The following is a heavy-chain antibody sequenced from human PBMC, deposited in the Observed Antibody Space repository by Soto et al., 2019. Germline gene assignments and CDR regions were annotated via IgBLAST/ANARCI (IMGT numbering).Heavy chain of an antibody. J-gene: IGHJ4*02. CDR3: ARQSSADSPMDI. Sequence: EXLKIYCQTSGYXCSNFLIGWVRQMPGKGLEFIGIIFPGDSDTRYSPSFQGHVTISADKSLTTAFLQLGSLKASYNAIYYYARQSSADSPMDIWGQGTLGPVSS. V-gene: IGHV5-51*01. D-gene: IGHD6-25*01. CDR1: GYXCSNFL. CDR2: IFPGDSDT.